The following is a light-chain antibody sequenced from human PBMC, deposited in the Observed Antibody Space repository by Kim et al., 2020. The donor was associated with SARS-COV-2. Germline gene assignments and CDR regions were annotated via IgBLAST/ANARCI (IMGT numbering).Light chain of an antibody. Sequence: GQSITLSCTGTSSDVGGYNYGSWYQQHPGKAPKLMIYDVSKRPSGVSNRFSGSKSGNTASLTISGLQAEDEADYYCSSYTSSSTYVFGTGTKVTVL. CDR3: SSYTSSSTYV. V-gene: IGLV2-14*04. J-gene: IGLJ1*01. CDR1: SSDVGGYNY. CDR2: DVS.